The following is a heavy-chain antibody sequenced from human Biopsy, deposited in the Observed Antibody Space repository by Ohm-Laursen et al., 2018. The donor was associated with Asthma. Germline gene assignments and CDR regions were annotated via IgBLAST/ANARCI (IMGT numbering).Heavy chain of an antibody. Sequence: GTLSLTCIVSGDAMSTSGSYWGWIRQSLGKGLEWIGSIYYSGRTYYNPSLESRVTISADTSKNHFSLKVTSVTAADTAVYYCARAVSSSSYWYFDLWGRGDLVTVSS. V-gene: IGHV4-39*02. CDR3: ARAVSSSSYWYFDL. J-gene: IGHJ2*01. CDR1: GDAMSTSGSY. D-gene: IGHD6-6*01. CDR2: IYYSGRT.